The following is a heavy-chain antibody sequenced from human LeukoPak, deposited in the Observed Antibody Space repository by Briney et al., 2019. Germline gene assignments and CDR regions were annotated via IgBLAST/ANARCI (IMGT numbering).Heavy chain of an antibody. J-gene: IGHJ4*02. Sequence: SQTLSLTCAISGDSVSSNSAAWNWIKQSPSRGLEWLGRTYYRSKWYNDYAVSVKSRITINPDTSKNQFSLQLNSVTPEDTAVYYCARAHQTYYYDSSGYFDYWGQGTLSPSPQ. V-gene: IGHV6-1*01. CDR2: TYYRSKWYN. D-gene: IGHD3-22*01. CDR3: ARAHQTYYYDSSGYFDY. CDR1: GDSVSSNSAA.